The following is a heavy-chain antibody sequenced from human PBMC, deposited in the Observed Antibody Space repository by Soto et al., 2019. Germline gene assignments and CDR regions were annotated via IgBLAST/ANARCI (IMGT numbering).Heavy chain of an antibody. CDR2: ISGDNGKT. CDR3: AVLCDRTSCFDS. D-gene: IGHD2-2*01. CDR1: DYTFTKYG. V-gene: IGHV1-18*01. J-gene: IGHJ4*02. Sequence: ASVKVSCKTSDYTFTKYGINWVRQAPGQGLEWMGWISGDNGKTKNAQRLQGRLTITTDTSTSTAYMDLRSLRSDDTAVYYCAVLCDRTSCFDSWGQGTLVTVSS.